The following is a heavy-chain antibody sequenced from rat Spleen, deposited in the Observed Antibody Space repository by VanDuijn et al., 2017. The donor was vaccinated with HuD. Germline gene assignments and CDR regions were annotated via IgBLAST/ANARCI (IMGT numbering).Heavy chain of an antibody. D-gene: IGHD1-9*01. CDR3: ARRHYGYTDYFDY. CDR1: GFSLTRYS. J-gene: IGHJ2*01. CDR2: MWYDGDT. V-gene: IGHV2-63*01. Sequence: QVQLKESGPGLVQPSETLSLTCTVSGFSLTRYSVRWVRQPSGKGLEWMGKMWYDGDTAYNSALKSRLSITRDTSKNQVFLKMNSLQTEDTATYYCARRHYGYTDYFDYWGQGVMVTVSS.